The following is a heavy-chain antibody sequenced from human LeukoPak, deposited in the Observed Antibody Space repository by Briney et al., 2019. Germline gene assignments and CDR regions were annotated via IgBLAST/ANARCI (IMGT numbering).Heavy chain of an antibody. CDR3: ATLTGGDDAFDI. J-gene: IGHJ3*02. V-gene: IGHV4-59*01. CDR1: GGPISSYY. Sequence: SETLSLTCTVSGGPISSYYWSWIRQPPGKGLEWIGYIFYTGSSNYNPSLKSRVTISVLTSKNRFSLKLSSVTAADTAVYYRATLTGGDDAFDIWGQGTMVTVSS. CDR2: IFYTGSS. D-gene: IGHD4-23*01.